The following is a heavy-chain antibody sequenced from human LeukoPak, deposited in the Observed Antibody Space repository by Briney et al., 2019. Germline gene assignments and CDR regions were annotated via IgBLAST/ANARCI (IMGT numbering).Heavy chain of an antibody. V-gene: IGHV1-18*01. Sequence: ASVKVSCKASGYTFTSYGISWVRQAPGQGLEWMGWISAYNGNTNYAQKLQGRVTMTTDTSTSTAYMELRSLRSDDTAVYYCARRLHDGGGHHYFDYWGQGALVTVSS. CDR3: ARRLHDGGGHHYFDY. CDR1: GYTFTSYG. CDR2: ISAYNGNT. D-gene: IGHD3-22*01. J-gene: IGHJ4*02.